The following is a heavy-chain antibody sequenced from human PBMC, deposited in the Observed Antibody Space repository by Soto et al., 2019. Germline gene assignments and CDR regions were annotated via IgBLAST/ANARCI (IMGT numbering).Heavy chain of an antibody. D-gene: IGHD3-3*01. V-gene: IGHV3-48*02. CDR2: ISKSGTTT. CDR3: TRHDSNYDFWSGSPPRYGMDV. J-gene: IGHJ6*02. Sequence: GGSLRLSCVGSGFTFSSYGMNWVRQGPGKGLEWLSSISKSGTTTYYADSVRGRFTISRDNAKNSLYLQMNSLRDEDTAVYYCTRHDSNYDFWSGSPPRYGMDVWGQGTTVTVS. CDR1: GFTFSSYG.